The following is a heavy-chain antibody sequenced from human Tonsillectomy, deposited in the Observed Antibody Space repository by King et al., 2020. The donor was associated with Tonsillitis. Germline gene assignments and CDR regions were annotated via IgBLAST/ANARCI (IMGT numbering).Heavy chain of an antibody. J-gene: IGHJ4*02. CDR1: GFTFTNHG. Sequence: VQLVESGGGVVQPGRSLRLSCATSGFTFTNHGMHWVRQAPGKGLEWVAALSSAGTNEYYADSVEGQFTISRDTSKNTLYLQMHSLRAEDTAVYYCASLEYWGRGTLVTVSS. CDR2: LSSAGTNE. V-gene: IGHV3-33*05. CDR3: ASLEY.